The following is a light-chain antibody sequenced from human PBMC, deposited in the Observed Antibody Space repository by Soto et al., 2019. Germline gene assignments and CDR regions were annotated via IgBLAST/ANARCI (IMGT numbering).Light chain of an antibody. J-gene: IGKJ1*01. CDR2: AAS. Sequence: DIQMTQSPSSLSASVGDRVTITCRASQSINSYLNWYQQKPGKAPKLLIYAASSLHSGVPSRFSCSGSGTDFTLTISSLQPEDFATYCCQQSYNTPWTFGHGTKVEIK. V-gene: IGKV1-39*01. CDR3: QQSYNTPWT. CDR1: QSINSY.